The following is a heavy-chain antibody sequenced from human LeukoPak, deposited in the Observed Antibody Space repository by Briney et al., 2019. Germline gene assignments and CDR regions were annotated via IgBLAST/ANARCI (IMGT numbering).Heavy chain of an antibody. J-gene: IGHJ4*02. V-gene: IGHV4-39*07. CDR1: GGSSSSGGYY. D-gene: IGHD2-2*01. CDR2: INHSGST. Sequence: SETLSLTCTVSGGSSSSGGYYWSWIRQPPGKGLEWIGEINHSGSTNYSPSLKSRVTISVDTSKNQFSLKLSSVTAADTAVYYCARRPSSLYCSSTSCSFDYWGQGTLVTVSS. CDR3: ARRPSSLYCSSTSCSFDY.